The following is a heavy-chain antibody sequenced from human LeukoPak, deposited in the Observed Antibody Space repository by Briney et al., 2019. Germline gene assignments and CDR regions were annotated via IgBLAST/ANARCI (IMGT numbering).Heavy chain of an antibody. J-gene: IGHJ4*02. D-gene: IGHD3-22*01. CDR1: GGSFSGYY. CDR3: ARSNYYDSSGYYFSYAFDY. Sequence: PSETLSLTCAVYGGSFSGYYWSWIRQPPGKGLEWIGEINYSGSTNYNPSLKSRVTISVDTSKNQFSLKLSSVTAADTAVYYCARSNYYDSSGYYFSYAFDYWGQGTLVTVSS. CDR2: INYSGST. V-gene: IGHV4-34*01.